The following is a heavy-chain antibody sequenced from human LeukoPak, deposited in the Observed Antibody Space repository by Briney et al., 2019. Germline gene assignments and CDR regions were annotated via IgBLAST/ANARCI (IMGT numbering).Heavy chain of an antibody. CDR3: ARLRTTNNWYYD. D-gene: IGHD1-26*01. J-gene: IGHJ5*02. CDR1: GFTFSNYW. V-gene: IGHV3-74*01. Sequence: GGSLRLSCAASGFTFSNYWMHWVRQAPGKGLVWVARVNGDGSSTNYADSVKGRFTISRDNSKDTLYLQMNSLTAADTAVYYCARLRTTNNWYYDWGQGTLVTVSS. CDR2: VNGDGSST.